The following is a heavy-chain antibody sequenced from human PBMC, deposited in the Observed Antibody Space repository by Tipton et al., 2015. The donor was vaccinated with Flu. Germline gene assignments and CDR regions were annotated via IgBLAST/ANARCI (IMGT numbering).Heavy chain of an antibody. CDR1: GGSISTYY. CDR3: ARGGLLRAFDI. J-gene: IGHJ3*02. Sequence: TLSLTCTVSGGSISTYYWNWIRQPPGQGLQWMGFIYNDGSTTYNPSLKGRVTMSVDTSTDQFSLTLSSVTAADTAVYYCARGGLLRAFDIWGQGTLVNVSS. D-gene: IGHD2-15*01. V-gene: IGHV4-59*12. CDR2: IYNDGST.